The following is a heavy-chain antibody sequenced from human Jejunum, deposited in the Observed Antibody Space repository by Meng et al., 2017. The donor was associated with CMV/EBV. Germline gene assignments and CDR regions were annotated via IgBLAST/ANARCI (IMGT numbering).Heavy chain of an antibody. CDR2: IGKDGSEK. CDR1: FSNNG. CDR3: ARARGNGDDSKYNWFDS. J-gene: IGHJ5*01. V-gene: IGHV3-7*01. Sequence: FSNNGRSGVGQAPGKGLERVANIGKDGSEKYYVDSVKGRFTISRDNAKNSLYLQMNSLRADDTAVYYCARARGNGDDSKYNWFDSWGQGARVTVSS. D-gene: IGHD2-21*02.